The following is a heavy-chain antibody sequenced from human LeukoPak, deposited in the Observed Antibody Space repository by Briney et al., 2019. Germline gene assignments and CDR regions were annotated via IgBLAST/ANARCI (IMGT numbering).Heavy chain of an antibody. CDR2: ISSINDVR. J-gene: IGHJ4*02. CDR3: ANINIGDS. CDR1: GFSFSSYE. Sequence: GSLRLSCAASGFSFSSYEMNWVRQAPGKGLEWVSYISSINDVRYYADSVKGRFTISRDNAQNTLYLQMNSLRAEDTAVYYCANINIGDSWGQGTLVTVSS. V-gene: IGHV3-48*03.